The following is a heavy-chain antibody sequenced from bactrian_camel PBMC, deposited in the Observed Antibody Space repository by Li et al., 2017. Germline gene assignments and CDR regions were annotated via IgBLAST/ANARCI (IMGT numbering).Heavy chain of an antibody. CDR1: GTITYA. CDR2: MYSANGNT. V-gene: IGHV3S40*01. J-gene: IGHJ4*01. Sequence: VQLVESGGGLVQPGESLTLSCAHSGTITYAMTWVRQAPGKGLEWVSAMYSANGNTYYADSVKGRFTISLDKAKDTLHLQMNSLKIEDTAVYYCALGSSRQATMTARGKGTQVTVS. D-gene: IGHD3*01.